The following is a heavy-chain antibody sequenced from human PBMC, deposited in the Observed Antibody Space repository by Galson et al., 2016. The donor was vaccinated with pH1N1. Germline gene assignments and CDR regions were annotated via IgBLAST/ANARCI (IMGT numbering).Heavy chain of an antibody. CDR1: GFSVRSNY. CDR2: IYTGGIT. CDR3: ARDEGYVNYYRGMDV. Sequence: SLRLSCAVSGFSVRSNYMSWVRRAPGKGLEWVSVIYTGGITQYADSVKGRFTISRDNSKNTLYLQMNSLRAEDTAIYFCARDEGYVNYYRGMDVWGQGTTVIVSS. J-gene: IGHJ6*02. D-gene: IGHD5-12*01. V-gene: IGHV3-53*01.